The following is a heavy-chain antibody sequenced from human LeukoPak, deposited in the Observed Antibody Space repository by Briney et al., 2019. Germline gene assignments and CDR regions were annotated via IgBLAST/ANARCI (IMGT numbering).Heavy chain of an antibody. CDR3: ARDAKPLDYYGSGSYDY. J-gene: IGHJ4*02. Sequence: PGGSLRLSCAASGFTFSTYSMNWVRLAPGKGLEWVSVIYSGGSTYYADSVKGRFTISRDNSKNTLYLQMNSLRAEDTAVYYCARDAKPLDYYGSGSYDYWGQGTLVTVSS. CDR1: GFTFSTYS. CDR2: IYSGGST. D-gene: IGHD3-10*01. V-gene: IGHV3-66*01.